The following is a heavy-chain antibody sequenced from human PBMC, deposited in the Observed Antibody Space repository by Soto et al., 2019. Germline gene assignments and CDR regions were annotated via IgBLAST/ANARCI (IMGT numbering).Heavy chain of an antibody. J-gene: IGHJ4*02. V-gene: IGHV4-59*08. Sequence: SETLSLTCTVSGGSISSYYWSWIRQAPGKGLEWIGSVYYSGSTHYEPSLRGRIAISVDTLKSQFSLRLTSVTAADTAMYFCARNISTYFDSWGQGIPVTVSS. CDR3: ARNISTYFDS. D-gene: IGHD3-9*01. CDR1: GGSISSYY. CDR2: VYYSGST.